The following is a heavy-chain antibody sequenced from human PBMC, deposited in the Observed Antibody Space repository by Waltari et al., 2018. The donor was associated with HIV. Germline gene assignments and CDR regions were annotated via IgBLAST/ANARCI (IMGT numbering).Heavy chain of an antibody. D-gene: IGHD5-12*01. Sequence: QVQLQESGPGLVKPSETLSLTCTVSGGSINYYYWNWIRQPPGKGLEWVGYIYYSGTTNYNPPLESRVTISVDTSKNHFSLNLTSVTAADTAMYYCARHGGMATTFDYWGQGSLVTVSS. CDR1: GGSINYYY. CDR3: ARHGGMATTFDY. CDR2: IYYSGTT. J-gene: IGHJ4*02. V-gene: IGHV4-59*08.